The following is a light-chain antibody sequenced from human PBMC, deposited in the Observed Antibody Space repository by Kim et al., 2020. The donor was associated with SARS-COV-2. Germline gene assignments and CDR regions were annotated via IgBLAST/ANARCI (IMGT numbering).Light chain of an antibody. CDR1: QSVSSN. V-gene: IGKV3-15*01. Sequence: SVCPGERATLSCRASQSVSSNLAWYQQKPGQAPRLLIYGASTRATGIPARFSGSGSGTEFTLTISSLQSEDFEVYYCQQYNNWPYTFGQGTKLEI. J-gene: IGKJ2*01. CDR2: GAS. CDR3: QQYNNWPYT.